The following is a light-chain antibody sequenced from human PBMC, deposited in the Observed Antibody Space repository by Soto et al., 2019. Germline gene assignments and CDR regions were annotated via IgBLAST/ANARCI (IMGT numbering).Light chain of an antibody. Sequence: EIVLTQSPGTLSLSPGERATLSCRASQSVSSNYLAWYQQKPGQAPRLLIYGASSRATGIPDRFSGSGSGTDFTLTISRLEPEDFAVYYCQQYISSSRTFGQVTEVDIK. V-gene: IGKV3-20*01. CDR2: GAS. CDR1: QSVSSNY. CDR3: QQYISSSRT. J-gene: IGKJ1*01.